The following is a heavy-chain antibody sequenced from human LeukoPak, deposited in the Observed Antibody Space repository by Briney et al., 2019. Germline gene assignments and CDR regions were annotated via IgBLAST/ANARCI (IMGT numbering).Heavy chain of an antibody. CDR3: ARDPLYCSSTSCFILNWFDP. J-gene: IGHJ5*02. Sequence: GASVKVSCKASGGTFSSYAISWVRQAPGQGLEWMGGIIPIFGTANYAQKFQGRVTITTDESTSTAYMELSSLRSEDTAVYYCARDPLYCSSTSCFILNWFDPWGQGTLVTVSS. CDR2: IIPIFGTA. V-gene: IGHV1-69*05. D-gene: IGHD2-2*01. CDR1: GGTFSSYA.